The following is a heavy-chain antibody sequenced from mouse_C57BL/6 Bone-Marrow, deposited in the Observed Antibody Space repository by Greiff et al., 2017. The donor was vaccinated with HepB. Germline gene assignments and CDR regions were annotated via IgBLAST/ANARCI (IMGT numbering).Heavy chain of an antibody. Sequence: VQLQQPGAELVKPGASVKVSCKASGYTFTSYWMHWVKQRPGQGLEWIGRIHPSDSDTNYNQKFKGKATLTVDKSSSTAYMQLSSLTSEDSAVYYCAIYSLPHKYDGSSYLWYFDVWGTGTTVTVSS. CDR3: AIYSLPHKYDGSSYLWYFDV. D-gene: IGHD1-1*01. CDR1: GYTFTSYW. V-gene: IGHV1-74*01. CDR2: IHPSDSDT. J-gene: IGHJ1*03.